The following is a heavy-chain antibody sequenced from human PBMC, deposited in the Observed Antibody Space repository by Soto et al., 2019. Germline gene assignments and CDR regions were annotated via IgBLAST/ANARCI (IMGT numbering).Heavy chain of an antibody. CDR1: GYSFTSYW. J-gene: IGHJ6*02. D-gene: IGHD1-1*01. V-gene: IGHV5-51*01. Sequence: GESLKISCKGSGYSFTSYWIGWVRQMPGKGLEWMGIIYPGDSDTRYSPSFQGQVTISADKSISTAYLQWSSLKASDTAMYYCXRRVVTTFSDYYYGMDVWGQGTTVTVSS. CDR2: IYPGDSDT. CDR3: XRRVVTTFSDYYYGMDV.